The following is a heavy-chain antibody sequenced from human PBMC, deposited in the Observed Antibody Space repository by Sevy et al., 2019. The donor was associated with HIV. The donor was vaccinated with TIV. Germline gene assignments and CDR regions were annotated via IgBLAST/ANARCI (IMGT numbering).Heavy chain of an antibody. CDR2: IYYSGST. J-gene: IGHJ4*02. CDR3: ARVVRDGHNLSFDY. Sequence: SETLSLTCTVSGGSVSSGTYYWSWIRQPPGKGLDLIGYIYYSGSTNYNPSLKSRVTISVDTSKNQFFLKLGSVTAADTAVYYCARVVRDGHNLSFDYWGQGTLVTVSS. V-gene: IGHV4-61*01. D-gene: IGHD2-15*01. CDR1: GGSVSSGTYY.